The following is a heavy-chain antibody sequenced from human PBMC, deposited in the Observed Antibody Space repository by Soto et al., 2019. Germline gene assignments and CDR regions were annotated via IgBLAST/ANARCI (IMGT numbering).Heavy chain of an antibody. CDR1: GFTFSSYA. D-gene: IGHD3-3*01. Sequence: QVQLVESGGGVVQPGRSLRLSCAASGFTFSSYAIHWVRQAPGKGMEWVAVISYDGSNKYYADSVKGRFTIYRDNSKNTLYLQMNSLRDEDTAVYYCAREIERLLGCGGQGTLVTVSS. J-gene: IGHJ4*02. V-gene: IGHV3-30-3*01. CDR2: ISYDGSNK. CDR3: AREIERLLGC.